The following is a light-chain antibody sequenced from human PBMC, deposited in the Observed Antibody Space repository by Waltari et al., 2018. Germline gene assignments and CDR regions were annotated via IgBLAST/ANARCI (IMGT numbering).Light chain of an antibody. CDR3: QQSNSFPQT. Sequence: DIQMTQFPSSVSASVGDSVTISCRASQGISSWLAWYQQQPGKAPKLLIYAASSLQSGVPSRFSGSGSGTDFTRTINSLQPEDFATYYCQQSNSFPQTFGQGTKVEIK. CDR1: QGISSW. V-gene: IGKV1-12*01. J-gene: IGKJ1*01. CDR2: AAS.